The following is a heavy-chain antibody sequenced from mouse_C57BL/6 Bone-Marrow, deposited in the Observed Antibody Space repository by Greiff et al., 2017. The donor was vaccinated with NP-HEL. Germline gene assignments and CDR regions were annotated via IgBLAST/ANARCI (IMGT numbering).Heavy chain of an antibody. J-gene: IGHJ2*01. D-gene: IGHD1-1*01. CDR2: IYPGSGST. V-gene: IGHV1-55*01. CDR1: GYTFTSYW. Sequence: QVQLKQPGAELVKPGASVKMSCKASGYTFTSYWITWVKQRPGQGLEWIGDIYPGSGSTNYNEKFKSKATLTVDTSSSTAYMQLSSLTSEDSAVYYCAREGDYYGRDYFDYWGQGTTLTVSS. CDR3: AREGDYYGRDYFDY.